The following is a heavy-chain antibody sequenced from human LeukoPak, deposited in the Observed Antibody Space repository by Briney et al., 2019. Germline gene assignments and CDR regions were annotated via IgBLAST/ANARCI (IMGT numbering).Heavy chain of an antibody. CDR1: GGSFSGYY. CDR2: INHSGST. CDR3: ARRNRLTYGSGSHRSPYNWFDP. D-gene: IGHD3-10*01. J-gene: IGHJ5*02. V-gene: IGHV4-34*01. Sequence: PSETLSLTCAVYGGSFSGYYWSWIRQPPGKGLEWIGEINHSGSTNYNPSLKSRVTISVDTSKNQFSLKLSSVTAADTAVYYCARRNRLTYGSGSHRSPYNWFDPWGQGTLVTVSS.